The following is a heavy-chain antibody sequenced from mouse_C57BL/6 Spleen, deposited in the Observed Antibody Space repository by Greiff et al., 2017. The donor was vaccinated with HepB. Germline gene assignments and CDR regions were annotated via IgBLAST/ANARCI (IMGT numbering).Heavy chain of an antibody. CDR1: GFTFSDYG. D-gene: IGHD1-1*01. CDR3: ARPRYGSSYDAMDY. V-gene: IGHV5-17*01. CDR2: ISSGSSTI. Sequence: EVKLVESGGGLVKPGGSLKLSCAASGFTFSDYGMHWVRQAPEKGLEWVAYISSGSSTIYYADTVKGRFTISRDNAKNTLFLQMTSLRSEDTAMYYSARPRYGSSYDAMDYWGQGTSVTVSS. J-gene: IGHJ4*01.